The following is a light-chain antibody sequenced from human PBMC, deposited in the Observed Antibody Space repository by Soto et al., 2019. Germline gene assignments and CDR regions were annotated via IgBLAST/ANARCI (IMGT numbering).Light chain of an antibody. Sequence: DIQMTQSPSSLSASVGDRVTITCRASQSISSYLNWYQQKPGKAPRLLIFAASSLQSGVPSRFSGSGSGTDFTLTISSLQPEDFTTYYCQQSYSAPYTFGQGTKVELK. J-gene: IGKJ2*01. V-gene: IGKV1-39*01. CDR3: QQSYSAPYT. CDR2: AAS. CDR1: QSISSY.